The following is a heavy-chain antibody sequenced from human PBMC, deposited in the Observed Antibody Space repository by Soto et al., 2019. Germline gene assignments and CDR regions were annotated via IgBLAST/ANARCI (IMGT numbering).Heavy chain of an antibody. D-gene: IGHD3-16*02. CDR2: IKQDGGEK. CDR1: GFTFTSYW. Sequence: EVQLVESGGGLVQPGGSLRLSCAASGFTFTSYWMTWVRQAPGKGLEWVANIKQDGGEKYYVGSVKGRFTISRDNAENSLELQLDSLRAEDAAVYYCARGAFPTWGTYPLDYWGQGTLVTVSS. J-gene: IGHJ4*02. CDR3: ARGAFPTWGTYPLDY. V-gene: IGHV3-7*04.